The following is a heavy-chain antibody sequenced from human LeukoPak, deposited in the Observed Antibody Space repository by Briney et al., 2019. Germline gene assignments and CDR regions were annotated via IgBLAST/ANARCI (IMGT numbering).Heavy chain of an antibody. CDR2: MNPNSGNT. J-gene: IGHJ5*01. CDR3: ARGLFRSWKWFDS. CDR1: GYTFTNYD. D-gene: IGHD6-13*01. V-gene: IGHV1-8*01. Sequence: ASVKVSCKASGYTFTNYDINWVRQATGQGLEWMGWMNPNSGNTGYAQKFQGRVTMTRNTSISTAYMELSSLRSEDTAVYYCARGLFRSWKWFDSWGQGTLVTVSS.